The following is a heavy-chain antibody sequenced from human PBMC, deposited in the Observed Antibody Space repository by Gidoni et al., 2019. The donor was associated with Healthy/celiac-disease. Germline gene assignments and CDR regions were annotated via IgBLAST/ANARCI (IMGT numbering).Heavy chain of an antibody. CDR3: ASSSYGDYSFDY. CDR2: INHSGST. D-gene: IGHD4-17*01. Sequence: QVQLQQWGAGLLQPWETLSRTCAVYGGSFSGYYWSRIRQPPGKGLEWIGEINHSGSTNYNPSLKIRVTISVDTSKNQFSLKLSSVTAADTAVYYCASSSYGDYSFDYWGQGPLVTVSS. V-gene: IGHV4-34*01. CDR1: GGSFSGYY. J-gene: IGHJ4*02.